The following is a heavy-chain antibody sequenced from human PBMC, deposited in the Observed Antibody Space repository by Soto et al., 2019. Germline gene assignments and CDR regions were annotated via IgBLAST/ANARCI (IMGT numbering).Heavy chain of an antibody. CDR1: GGSISTFNYL. Sequence: SETLSLTSTASGGSISTFNYLWAWIRQPPEKGLEWIGTISYSGRTSYNPSLSSRVTISVDTSKNQFSLKLTSVTAADAAVYYCARRTYGEFSTNGFDYWGEGSPVTVSS. CDR3: ARRTYGEFSTNGFDY. V-gene: IGHV4-39*01. CDR2: ISYSGRT. D-gene: IGHD2-8*01. J-gene: IGHJ4*02.